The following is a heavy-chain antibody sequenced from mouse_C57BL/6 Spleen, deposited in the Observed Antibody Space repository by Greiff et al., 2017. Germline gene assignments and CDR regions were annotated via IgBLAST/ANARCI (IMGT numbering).Heavy chain of an antibody. D-gene: IGHD2-5*01. CDR3: ARRGYSNYLYDFDD. Sequence: QVQLQQSGAELARPGASVKMSCKASGYTFTSYTMHWVKQRPGQGLEWIGYSNPSSGYTKYNQKFKDKATLTADKSSSTAYMQLSRLTSEASAVYYCARRGYSNYLYDFDDWGQGTTLTVSS. J-gene: IGHJ2*01. V-gene: IGHV1-4*01. CDR2: SNPSSGYT. CDR1: GYTFTSYT.